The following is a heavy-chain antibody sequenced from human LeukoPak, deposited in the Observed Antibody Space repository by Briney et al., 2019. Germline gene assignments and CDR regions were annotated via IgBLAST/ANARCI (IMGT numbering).Heavy chain of an antibody. D-gene: IGHD3-10*01. J-gene: IGHJ5*02. Sequence: ASVKVSCKASGYTFSGYYMHWVRQAPGQGLEWMGWINPNSGGTNYAQKFQGRVTMTRDTSISTAYMELSRLRSDDTAVYYCARAATMVRGVMGNWFDPWGQGTLVTVSS. CDR2: INPNSGGT. CDR3: ARAATMVRGVMGNWFDP. V-gene: IGHV1-2*02. CDR1: GYTFSGYY.